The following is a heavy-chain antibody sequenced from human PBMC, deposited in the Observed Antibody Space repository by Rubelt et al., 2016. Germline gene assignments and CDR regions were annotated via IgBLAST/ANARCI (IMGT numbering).Heavy chain of an antibody. CDR1: GFTVSSNY. CDR2: ISGSGGNT. V-gene: IGHV3-23*04. D-gene: IGHD5-12*01. CDR3: AKDKNPSGYDYFDY. J-gene: IGHJ4*02. Sequence: EVQLVESGGGLVQPGGSLRLSCAASGFTVSSNYMSWVRQAPGKGLEWVSAISGSGGNTYYADSMKGRFTISRDNSKNTLYLQMNSLRVEDTAIYYCAKDKNPSGYDYFDYWGQGTLVTVSS.